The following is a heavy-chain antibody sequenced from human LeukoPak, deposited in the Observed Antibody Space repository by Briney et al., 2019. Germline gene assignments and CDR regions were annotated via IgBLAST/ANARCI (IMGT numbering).Heavy chain of an antibody. V-gene: IGHV1-18*01. D-gene: IGHD6-13*01. CDR3: AREPKYSSSWSSLVQIDY. J-gene: IGHJ4*02. CDR2: ISAYNGNT. CDR1: GYTFTSYG. Sequence: ASVKVSCKASGYTFTSYGISWVRQAPGQGLEWMGWISAYNGNTNYAQKLQGRATMTTDTSTSTAYMELRSLRSDDTAVYYCAREPKYSSSWSSLVQIDYWGQGTLVTVSS.